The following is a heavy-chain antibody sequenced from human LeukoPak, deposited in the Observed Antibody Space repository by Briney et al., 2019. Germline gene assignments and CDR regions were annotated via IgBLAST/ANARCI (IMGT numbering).Heavy chain of an antibody. CDR1: GFTFTSYW. CDR3: ARVQGYYYASGSSYYFDY. CDR2: IRQVGSEK. D-gene: IGHD3-10*01. J-gene: IGHJ4*02. V-gene: IGHV3-7*01. Sequence: GGPLRLSWQALGFTFTSYWLSWSRQPPGRGLEWLANIRQVGSEKYYVDSVKGRFTISRDNAKNSLYLQMNSLRAEDTAVYYCARVQGYYYASGSSYYFDYWGQGTLVTVSS.